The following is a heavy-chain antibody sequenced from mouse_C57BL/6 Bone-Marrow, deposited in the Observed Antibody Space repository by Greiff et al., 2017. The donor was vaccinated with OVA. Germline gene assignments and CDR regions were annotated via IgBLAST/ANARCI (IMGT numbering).Heavy chain of an antibody. CDR3: AREVVKDY. J-gene: IGHJ2*01. V-gene: IGHV1-81*01. Sequence: VMLVESGAELARPGASVKLSCKASGYTFTSYGISWVKQRTGQGLEWIGEIYPRSGNTYYNEKFKGKATLTADKSSSTAYMELRSLTSEDSAVYFCAREVVKDYWGQGTTLTVSS. D-gene: IGHD1-1*02. CDR2: IYPRSGNT. CDR1: GYTFTSYG.